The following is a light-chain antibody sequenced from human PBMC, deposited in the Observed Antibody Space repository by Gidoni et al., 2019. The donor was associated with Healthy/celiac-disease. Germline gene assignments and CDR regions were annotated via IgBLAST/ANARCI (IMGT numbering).Light chain of an antibody. CDR2: AAS. V-gene: IGKV1-9*01. Sequence: DIQLTQSPSFLSASVGDRVTITCRASQGISSYLAWYQQKPGKAPKLLIYAASTLQSGVPSRFSGSGSGTEFTLTISSLQPEDFATYYCQQLNSYLFSGGTKVEIK. CDR1: QGISSY. J-gene: IGKJ4*01. CDR3: QQLNSYL.